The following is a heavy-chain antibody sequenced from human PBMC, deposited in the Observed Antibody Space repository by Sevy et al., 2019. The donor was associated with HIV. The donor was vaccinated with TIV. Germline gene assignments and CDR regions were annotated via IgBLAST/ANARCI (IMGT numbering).Heavy chain of an antibody. V-gene: IGHV1-69*04. CDR1: GGTFSSYA. D-gene: IGHD3-22*01. Sequence: ASVKVSCKASGGTFSSYAISWVRQAPGQGLEWMGRIIPILGIANYAQKFQGRVTITADKSTSTAYMELSSLRSEDTAVYYCARANYYDSSGYYYYFDYWGQGTLVTASS. CDR2: IIPILGIA. CDR3: ARANYYDSSGYYYYFDY. J-gene: IGHJ4*02.